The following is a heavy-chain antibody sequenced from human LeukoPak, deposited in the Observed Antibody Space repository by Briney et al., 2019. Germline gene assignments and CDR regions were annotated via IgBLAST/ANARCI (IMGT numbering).Heavy chain of an antibody. V-gene: IGHV3-30-3*01. CDR2: ISYDGSNK. CDR3: ARGIAAAGSWFDP. D-gene: IGHD6-13*01. CDR1: GFTFSSYA. J-gene: IGHJ5*02. Sequence: GGSLRLSCAASGFTFSSYAMHWVRQAPGKGLEWVAVISYDGSNKYYADSVKGRLTISRDNSKNTLYLQMNSLRAEDTAVYYCARGIAAAGSWFDPWGQGTLVTVSS.